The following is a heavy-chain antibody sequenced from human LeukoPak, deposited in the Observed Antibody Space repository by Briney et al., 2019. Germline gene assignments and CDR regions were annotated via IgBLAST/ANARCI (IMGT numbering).Heavy chain of an antibody. J-gene: IGHJ4*02. D-gene: IGHD5-12*01. V-gene: IGHV3-21*04. CDR3: ARDSGYSGYDPDYYFDY. CDR2: ISGSSTYI. Sequence: GGSLRLSCAASGFTFSSYAMNWVRQAPGKGLEWVSSISGSSTYIYYADSVKGRFTISRDNAENSLYLQMNSLRAEDTALYHCARDSGYSGYDPDYYFDYWGQGTLVTVSS. CDR1: GFTFSSYA.